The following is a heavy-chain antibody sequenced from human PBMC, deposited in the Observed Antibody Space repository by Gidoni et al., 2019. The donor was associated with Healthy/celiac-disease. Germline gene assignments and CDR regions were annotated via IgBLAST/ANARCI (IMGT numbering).Heavy chain of an antibody. CDR2: INPNRGGP. V-gene: IGHV1-2*02. Sequence: QVQRVQSGAEGKKPGASVKDACKAAGYTFTGYYMHWVRQAPGQGLEWMGWINPNRGGPNYAQTFPGRFPLPRDTSISTAYMELRRLSSDDTAVYYCARAPRPSSGWLDYWGQGTLVTVSS. CDR3: ARAPRPSSGWLDY. CDR1: GYTFTGYY. D-gene: IGHD6-19*01. J-gene: IGHJ4*02.